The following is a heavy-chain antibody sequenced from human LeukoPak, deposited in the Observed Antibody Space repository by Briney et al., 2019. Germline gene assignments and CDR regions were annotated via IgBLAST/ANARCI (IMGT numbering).Heavy chain of an antibody. CDR3: TTTPGYSSGWYDVDY. V-gene: IGHV3-15*01. D-gene: IGHD6-19*01. CDR2: IKSKTDGGTT. Sequence: GGSLRLSCAASGFTFSNAWMSWVRQAPAKGLEWVGRIKSKTDGGTTDYAAPVKGRFTISRDDSKNTLYLQMNSLQTEDAAVYYCTTTPGYSSGWYDVDYWGQGTLVTVSS. J-gene: IGHJ4*02. CDR1: GFTFSNAW.